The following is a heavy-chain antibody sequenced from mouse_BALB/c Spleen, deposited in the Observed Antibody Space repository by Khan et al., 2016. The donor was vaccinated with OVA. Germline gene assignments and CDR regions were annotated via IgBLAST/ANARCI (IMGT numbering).Heavy chain of an antibody. CDR3: AREWSAWFPY. D-gene: IGHD1-1*02. CDR1: GYTFTDYN. Sequence: QVRLQQSGAELARPGASVKLSCKASGYTFTDYNINWMRQSTGQGLEWIGEIYPGSDYTYYNEKFKGQAKLTADKSSSTPYMQLSSLTSEDSAVYFCAREWSAWFPYWGQGTLVTVSA. V-gene: IGHV1-77*01. J-gene: IGHJ3*01. CDR2: IYPGSDYT.